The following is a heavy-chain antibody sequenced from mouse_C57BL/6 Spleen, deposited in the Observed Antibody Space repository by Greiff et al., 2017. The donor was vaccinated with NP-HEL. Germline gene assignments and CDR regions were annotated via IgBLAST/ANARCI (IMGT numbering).Heavy chain of an antibody. Sequence: QVQLKQPGAELVKPGASVKLSCKASGYTFTSYWMQWVKQRPGQGLEWIGEIDPSDSYTNYNQKFKGKATLTVDTSSSTAYMQLSSLTSEDSAVYYCARGIRRAYWGQGTLVTVSA. CDR1: GYTFTSYW. CDR3: ARGIRRAY. J-gene: IGHJ3*01. V-gene: IGHV1-50*01. CDR2: IDPSDSYT.